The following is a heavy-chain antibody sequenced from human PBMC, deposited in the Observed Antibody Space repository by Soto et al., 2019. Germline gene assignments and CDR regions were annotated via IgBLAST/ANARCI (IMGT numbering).Heavy chain of an antibody. CDR1: GGTFSSYA. CDR2: IIPIFGTA. V-gene: IGHV1-69*06. D-gene: IGHD6-19*01. CDR3: ATNKVGSSGWYDAFDI. J-gene: IGHJ3*02. Sequence: SVKVSCKASGGTFSSYAISWVRQAPGQGLEWMGGIIPIFGTANYAQKFQGRVTIAADKSTSTAYMELSSLRSEDTAVYYCATNKVGSSGWYDAFDIWGQGTMVTVSS.